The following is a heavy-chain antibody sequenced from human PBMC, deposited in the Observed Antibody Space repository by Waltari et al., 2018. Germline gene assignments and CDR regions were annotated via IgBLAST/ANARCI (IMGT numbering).Heavy chain of an antibody. J-gene: IGHJ4*02. CDR1: GDSISSNYW. D-gene: IGHD2-2*01. CDR3: AGDRAIGLFFDY. Sequence: QVQLQESGPGLVEPSGTLSLTCAVSGDSISSNYWWSWVCQSPGKGLEWIGQIHHSGRPHYNPSFESRLSMSVNSSKNQFSLNLNSVTAADTAVYYCAGDRAIGLFFDYWGQGTLVTVSS. V-gene: IGHV4-4*02. CDR2: IHHSGRP.